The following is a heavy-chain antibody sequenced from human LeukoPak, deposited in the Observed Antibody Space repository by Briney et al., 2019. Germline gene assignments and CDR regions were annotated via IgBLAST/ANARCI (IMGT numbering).Heavy chain of an antibody. D-gene: IGHD5-18*01. CDR2: IYYSGST. V-gene: IGHV4-31*01. Sequence: SQTLSLTCTVSGGSISSGGYDWRWIRQHPGKGLEWIVYIYYSGSTYYDPALKSQITISVDTSKIQFSLKLSSVTAADTAVYYCARELRGYSYGYSDYWGQGTLVTVSS. CDR1: GGSISSGGYD. J-gene: IGHJ4*02. CDR3: ARELRGYSYGYSDY.